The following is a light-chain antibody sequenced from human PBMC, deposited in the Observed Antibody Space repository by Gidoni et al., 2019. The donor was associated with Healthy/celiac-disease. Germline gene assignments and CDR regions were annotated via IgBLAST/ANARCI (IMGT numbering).Light chain of an antibody. CDR1: SSDVGGYNY. J-gene: IGLJ1*01. CDR3: SSYTSSSTGYV. Sequence: QSALTQPASVSGSPGQSITISCTGTSSDVGGYNYVSWYQQHPGKAPKLMIYDVSNRPPGVSNRFSGSKSGNTASLTISGLQAEDEADYYCSSYTSSSTGYVFGTGTKVTVL. V-gene: IGLV2-14*03. CDR2: DVS.